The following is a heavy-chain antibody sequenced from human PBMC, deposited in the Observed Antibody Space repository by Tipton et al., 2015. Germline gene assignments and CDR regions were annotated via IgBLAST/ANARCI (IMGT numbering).Heavy chain of an antibody. V-gene: IGHV3-7*01. CDR2: IKPDGSEK. Sequence: GSLRLSCAASGFTFSDYWMSWVRQAPGKGLERVANIKPDGSEKSYLDSVKDRSTISRDNARNSLYLQVNSLTAEDTAVYFCARGTGPTYYYGMDVWGQGTTVTVSS. CDR3: ARGTGPTYYYGMDV. J-gene: IGHJ6*02. CDR1: GFTFSDYW. D-gene: IGHD1-1*01.